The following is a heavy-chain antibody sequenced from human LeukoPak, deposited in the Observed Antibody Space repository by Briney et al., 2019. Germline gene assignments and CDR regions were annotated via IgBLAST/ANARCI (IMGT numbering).Heavy chain of an antibody. CDR3: ATGHSSGWYVSHWFDP. D-gene: IGHD6-19*01. CDR1: GYTLTELS. V-gene: IGHV1-24*01. CDR2: FDPEDGET. J-gene: IGHJ5*02. Sequence: APVKVSCKVSGYTLTELSMHWVRQAPGKGLEWMGGFDPEDGETIYAQKFQGRVTMTEDTSTDTAYMELSSLRSEDTAVYYCATGHSSGWYVSHWFDPWGQGTLVTVSS.